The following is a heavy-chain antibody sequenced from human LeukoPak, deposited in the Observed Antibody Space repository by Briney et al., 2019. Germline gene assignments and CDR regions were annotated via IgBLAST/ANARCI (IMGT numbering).Heavy chain of an antibody. J-gene: IGHJ4*02. CDR3: ARGVPLRP. CDR1: GFTFSSYS. Sequence: GGSLRLSCAASGFTFSSYSMNWVRQVPGKGLEWVSSISSSSSCIYYADSVKGRFTISRDNAKNSLYLQMNSLRAEDTAVYYCARGVPLRPWGQGTLVTVSS. CDR2: ISSSSSCI. D-gene: IGHD3-10*01. V-gene: IGHV3-21*01.